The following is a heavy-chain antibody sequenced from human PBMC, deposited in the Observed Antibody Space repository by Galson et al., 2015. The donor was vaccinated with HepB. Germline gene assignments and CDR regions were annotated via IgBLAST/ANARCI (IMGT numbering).Heavy chain of an antibody. CDR1: GFTFSSYG. D-gene: IGHD3-10*01. V-gene: IGHV3-30*18. CDR3: AKDGYYYGSGNKNSKPYWIYYYYGMDV. Sequence: SLRLSCAASGFTFSSYGMHWVRQAPGKGLEWVAVTSYDGSNKYYADSVKGRFTISRDNSKNTLYLQMSSLRAEDTAVYYCAKDGYYYGSGNKNSKPYWIYYYYGMDVRGQGTTVTVSS. J-gene: IGHJ6*02. CDR2: TSYDGSNK.